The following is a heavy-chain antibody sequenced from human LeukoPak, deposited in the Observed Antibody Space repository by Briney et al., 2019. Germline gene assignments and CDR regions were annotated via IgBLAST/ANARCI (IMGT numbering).Heavy chain of an antibody. CDR2: ISWNSGSI. CDR1: GFTFDDYA. V-gene: IGHV3-9*01. D-gene: IGHD3-22*01. Sequence: GGSLRLSCAASGFTFDDYAMHWVRQAPGKGLEWVSGISWNSGSIGYADSVKGRFTISRDNAKNSLYLQMNSLRAEDTAFYYCAKDSGYYDSSGLMGNAFDIWGQGTMVTVYS. J-gene: IGHJ3*02. CDR3: AKDSGYYDSSGLMGNAFDI.